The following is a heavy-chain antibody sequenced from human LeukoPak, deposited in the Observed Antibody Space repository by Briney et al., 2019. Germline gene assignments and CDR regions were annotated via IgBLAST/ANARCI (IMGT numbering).Heavy chain of an antibody. CDR2: ISASAADT. J-gene: IGHJ4*02. V-gene: IGHV3-23*01. Sequence: PGGSLRLSCAASGFTFDDYAMTWVRQAPGKGLEWVSAISASAADTYYPDSVRGRFIVSRDNSKNTLYLQMNSLRAEDTAVYYCAKGNVVVVPAAGLDYWGQGTLVTVSS. CDR1: GFTFDDYA. D-gene: IGHD2-2*01. CDR3: AKGNVVVVPAAGLDY.